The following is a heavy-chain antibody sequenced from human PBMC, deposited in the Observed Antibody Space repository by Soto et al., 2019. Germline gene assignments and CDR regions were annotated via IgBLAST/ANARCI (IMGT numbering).Heavy chain of an antibody. J-gene: IGHJ6*02. D-gene: IGHD3-22*01. Sequence: ASVKVSCKASGYTFTSYDINWVRQATRQGLEWMGWMNPNSGNTGYAQKFQGRVTMTRNTSISTAYMELSSLRSEDTAVYYCARGYYYDSSGYYYVSYSMDVWGQGTTVTVSS. CDR2: MNPNSGNT. CDR3: ARGYYYDSSGYYYVSYSMDV. CDR1: GYTFTSYD. V-gene: IGHV1-8*01.